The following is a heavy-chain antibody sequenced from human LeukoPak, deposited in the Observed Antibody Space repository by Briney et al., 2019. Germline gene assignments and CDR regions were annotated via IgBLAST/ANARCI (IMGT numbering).Heavy chain of an antibody. CDR3: AGTYYDILTSTYYYMDV. D-gene: IGHD3-9*01. Sequence: SETLSLTCTVSGGSISSGSYYWSWIRQPAGKGLEWIGRIYTSGSTNYNPSLKSRVTISVDTSKNQFSLKLSSVTAADTAVYYCAGTYYDILTSTYYYMDVWGKGTTVTISS. CDR2: IYTSGST. CDR1: GGSISSGSYY. J-gene: IGHJ6*03. V-gene: IGHV4-61*02.